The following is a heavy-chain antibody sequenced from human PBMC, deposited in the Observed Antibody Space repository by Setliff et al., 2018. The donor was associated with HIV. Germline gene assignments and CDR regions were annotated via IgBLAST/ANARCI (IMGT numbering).Heavy chain of an antibody. CDR3: ARGTMTHAFDI. D-gene: IGHD3-22*01. CDR1: GGSISSGSYY. CDR2: IYTSGST. Sequence: PSETLSLTCTVSGGSISSGSYYWSWIRQPAGKGLEWIGHIYTSGSTNYNPSLKSRVTISVDTSKNQFSLKLSSATAADTAVYYCARGTMTHAFDIWGQGTMVTVSS. V-gene: IGHV4-61*09. J-gene: IGHJ3*02.